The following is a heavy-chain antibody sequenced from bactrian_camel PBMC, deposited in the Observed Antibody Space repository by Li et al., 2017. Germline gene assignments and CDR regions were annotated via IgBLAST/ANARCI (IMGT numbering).Heavy chain of an antibody. CDR3: AAEGPSWDSDSCVNSEIGY. CDR1: GFTFSSYY. CDR2: IYSDGSNT. V-gene: IGHV3-2*01. Sequence: HVQLVESGGGSAQAGGSLRLSCAASGFTFSSYYMNWVRQAPGKGLEWVSSIYSDGSNTNYADSVKGRFTISQDVPKNLVYLQMNDLKPEDTAVYYYAAEGPSWDSDSCVNSEIGYWGQGTQVTVS. J-gene: IGHJ6*01.